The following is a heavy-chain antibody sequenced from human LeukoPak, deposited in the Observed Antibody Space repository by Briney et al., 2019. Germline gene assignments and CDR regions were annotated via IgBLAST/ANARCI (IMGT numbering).Heavy chain of an antibody. V-gene: IGHV3-23*01. CDR2: IRDSGSST. D-gene: IGHD2-15*01. CDR3: ERWQGY. Sequence: PTGGSLRLSCAASGFTFSSYAVSWVRQAPGKGLEWVSAIRDSGSSTHYADSVKGRFTISRDNSKNTLYLQMNSPRAEDTAVYYCERWQGYWGQGTLVTVSS. CDR1: GFTFSSYA. J-gene: IGHJ4*02.